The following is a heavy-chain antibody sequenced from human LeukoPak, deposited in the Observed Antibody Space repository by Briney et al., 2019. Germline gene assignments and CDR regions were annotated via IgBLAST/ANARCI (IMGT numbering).Heavy chain of an antibody. Sequence: GASVKVSCEVSGYTLTELSMHWVRQAPGKGLEWMGGFDPEDGETIYAQKFQGRVTMTEDTSTDTAYMELSSLRSEDTAVYYCATAPMATAPFDYWGQGTLVTVSS. V-gene: IGHV1-24*01. CDR2: FDPEDGET. J-gene: IGHJ4*02. D-gene: IGHD5-24*01. CDR1: GYTLTELS. CDR3: ATAPMATAPFDY.